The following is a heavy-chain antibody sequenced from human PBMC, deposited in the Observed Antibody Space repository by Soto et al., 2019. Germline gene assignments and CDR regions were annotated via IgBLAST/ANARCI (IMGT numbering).Heavy chain of an antibody. D-gene: IGHD5-18*01. CDR3: ARLTYSHGYYFDY. J-gene: IGHJ4*02. V-gene: IGHV4-39*01. CDR1: GDSISSSSYY. CDR2: LYYSGST. Sequence: SETLSLTCTVTGDSISSSSYYWGWIRQPPGKGLEWIASLYYSGSTYYTPSLKGRVTISADTSKNQFSLKLSSVTAADTAVYYCARLTYSHGYYFDYWGQGTLVTVSS.